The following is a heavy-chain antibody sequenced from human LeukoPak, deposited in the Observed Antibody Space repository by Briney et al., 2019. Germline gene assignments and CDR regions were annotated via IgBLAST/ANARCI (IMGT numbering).Heavy chain of an antibody. Sequence: ASVKVSCKASGYTFTSYYMHWVRQAPGQGLEWMGIINPSGGSTSYAQKFQGRVTMTRDMSTSTVYMELSSLRSEDTAVYYCASGTPTSTYYYYYMDVWGKGTTVTVSS. J-gene: IGHJ6*03. CDR2: INPSGGST. D-gene: IGHD1-26*01. CDR1: GYTFTSYY. CDR3: ASGTPTSTYYYYYMDV. V-gene: IGHV1-46*01.